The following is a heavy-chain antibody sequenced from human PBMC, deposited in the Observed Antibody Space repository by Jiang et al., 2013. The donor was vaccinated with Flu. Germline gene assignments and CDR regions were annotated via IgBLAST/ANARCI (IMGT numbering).Heavy chain of an antibody. CDR3: AWADSVNFDY. CDR2: TYYRSTWSY. CDR1: VSSNSVL. Sequence: VSSNSVLGTGSGSPHREALSGLGRTYYRSTWSYDYAGSVKSRISINSDTSKNQFSLQLSSVTPDDTAVYYCAWADSVNFDYWGQGTLVIVSS. V-gene: IGHV6-1*01. J-gene: IGHJ4*02.